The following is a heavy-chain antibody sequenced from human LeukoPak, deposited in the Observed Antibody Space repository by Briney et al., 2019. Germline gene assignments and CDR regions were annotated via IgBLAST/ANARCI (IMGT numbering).Heavy chain of an antibody. Sequence: GGSLRLSCAASGFTFGSYWMNWVRQAPGKGLVWVSRIASDGSSTTYADSVKGRFSISGDNAKNTLYLQMNSLRVEDTAVYYCARGRPHGNDYWGQGTLVTVSS. V-gene: IGHV3-74*01. CDR1: GFTFGSYW. D-gene: IGHD4-23*01. CDR2: IASDGSST. J-gene: IGHJ4*02. CDR3: ARGRPHGNDY.